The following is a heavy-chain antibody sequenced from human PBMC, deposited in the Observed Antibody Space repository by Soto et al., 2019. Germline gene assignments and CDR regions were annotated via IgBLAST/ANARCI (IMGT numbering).Heavy chain of an antibody. J-gene: IGHJ5*02. CDR3: AKAPSSDCNSGACSLRS. D-gene: IGHD2-21*01. Sequence: EVQLLESGGGLVQPGGSLRLSCAASGYTFSNYGMSWDRQAPGTGLEWVSSISGGNTFYAGSVKGRFTISRDNPKNTLHLQMNSLAAEDTAVYYCAKAPSSDCNSGACSLRSWGQGTLVTVSS. CDR1: GYTFSNYG. V-gene: IGHV3-23*01. CDR2: ISGGNT.